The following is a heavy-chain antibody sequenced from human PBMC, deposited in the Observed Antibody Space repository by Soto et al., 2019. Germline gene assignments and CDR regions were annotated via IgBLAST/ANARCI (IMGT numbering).Heavy chain of an antibody. J-gene: IGHJ6*02. CDR1: GFTFGDYA. V-gene: IGHV3-49*03. CDR3: TRGPEYSSLLGGGYYYYYGMGV. D-gene: IGHD6-6*01. CDR2: IRSKAYGGTT. Sequence: GGSLRLSCTASGFTFGDYAMSWFRQAPGKGLEWVGFIRSKAYGGTTEYAASVKGRFTISRDDSKSIAYLQMNSLKTEDTAVYYCTRGPEYSSLLGGGYYYYYGMGVWGQGSTVTGSS.